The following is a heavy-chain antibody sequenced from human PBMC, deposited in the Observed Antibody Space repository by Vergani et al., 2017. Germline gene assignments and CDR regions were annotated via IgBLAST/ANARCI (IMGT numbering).Heavy chain of an antibody. V-gene: IGHV4-31*03. CDR3: ARVRSGVVAAPYNWFDP. D-gene: IGHD2-15*01. Sequence: QVQLQESGPGLVKPSQTLSLTCTVSGGSISSGGYYWSWIRQHPGKGLEWIGYIYYSGSTYYNPSLKSRVTISVDTSKNQFSLKLSSVTAADTAVYYCARVRSGVVAAPYNWFDPWGQGTLVTVSS. J-gene: IGHJ5*02. CDR2: IYYSGST. CDR1: GGSISSGGYY.